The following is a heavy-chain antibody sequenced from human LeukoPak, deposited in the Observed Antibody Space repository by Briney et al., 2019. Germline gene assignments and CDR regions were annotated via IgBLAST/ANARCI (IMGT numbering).Heavy chain of an antibody. V-gene: IGHV3-23*01. J-gene: IGHJ4*02. D-gene: IGHD2-2*01. CDR1: GFTFSSYA. CDR2: ISGSGGST. CDR3: AKVGPYCSSTSCFRPNFDY. Sequence: GGSLRLSCAASGFTFSSYAMSWVRQAPGEGLEWVSAISGSGGSTYYADSVKGRFTISRDNSKNTLYLQMNSLRAEDTAVYYCAKVGPYCSSTSCFRPNFDYWGQGTLVTVSS.